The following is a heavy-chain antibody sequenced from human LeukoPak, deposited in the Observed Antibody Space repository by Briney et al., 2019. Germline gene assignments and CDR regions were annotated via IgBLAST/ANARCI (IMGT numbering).Heavy chain of an antibody. CDR1: GFTFSSYW. CDR3: ARDHRRLLWFGEPFDY. J-gene: IGHJ4*02. V-gene: IGHV3-7*01. Sequence: GGSLRLSCAASGFTFSSYWMSWVRQAPGKGLEWVANIKQDGSEKYYVDSVKGRFTISRDNAKNSLYLQMNSLRAEDTAVYYCARDHRRLLWFGEPFDYWGQGTLVTVSS. D-gene: IGHD3-10*01. CDR2: IKQDGSEK.